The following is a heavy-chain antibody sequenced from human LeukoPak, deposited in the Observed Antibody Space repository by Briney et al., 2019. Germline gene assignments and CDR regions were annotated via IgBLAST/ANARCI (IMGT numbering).Heavy chain of an antibody. CDR2: ISYDGSNK. D-gene: IGHD3-9*01. J-gene: IGHJ4*02. Sequence: GRSLRLSCAASGFTFSSYAMHWVRQAPGKGLEGVAVISYDGSNKYYADSVKGRFTISRDNSKNTLYLQMNNLRAEDTAVYYCARDSRYDILTGYPDYWGQGPLVTVSS. CDR1: GFTFSSYA. V-gene: IGHV3-30*01. CDR3: ARDSRYDILTGYPDY.